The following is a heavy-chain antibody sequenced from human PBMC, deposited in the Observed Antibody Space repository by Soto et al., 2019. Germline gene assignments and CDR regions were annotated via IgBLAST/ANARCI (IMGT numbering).Heavy chain of an antibody. D-gene: IGHD6-19*01. V-gene: IGHV3-23*01. J-gene: IGHJ4*02. CDR2: IGVGSTP. Sequence: GGSLRLSCAASGFTFSSHTMSWVRRAPGKGLELVSAIGVGSTPYFGDSAKGRFTISRDNSKNTVDLQMNSLRVEDTGIYYCATVGLGVSSGWSGFDYWGQGTLVTVSS. CDR1: GFTFSSHT. CDR3: ATVGLGVSSGWSGFDY.